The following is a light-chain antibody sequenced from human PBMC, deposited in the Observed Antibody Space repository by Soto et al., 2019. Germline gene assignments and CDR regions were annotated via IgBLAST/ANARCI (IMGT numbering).Light chain of an antibody. J-gene: IGLJ1*01. CDR1: STDVGGYNS. CDR3: CSYTNINTNV. CDR2: DVT. V-gene: IGLV2-14*03. Sequence: QSALTQPASMSGSPGQSITISCTGSSTDVGGYNSVSWYQQHPGKAPKLMIYDVTNRPSGVSDRFSGSKSGNTASLTISGLQAEDEADDYCCSYTNINTNVFGSGTKLTVL.